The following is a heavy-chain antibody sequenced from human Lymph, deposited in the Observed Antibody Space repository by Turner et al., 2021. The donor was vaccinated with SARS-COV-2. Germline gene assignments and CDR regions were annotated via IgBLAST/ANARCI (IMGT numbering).Heavy chain of an antibody. CDR2: ISYDGSNK. J-gene: IGHJ6*02. Sequence: QVQLVVSGGGVVQPGRSLRPSCAASGFTFSTYAICWVRQAPGKGLEWVAVISYDGSNKYYADSVKGRFTISRDNSKNTLYLQMNSLRAEDTAVYYCARYASGGYFYCGMDVWGQGTTVTVSS. CDR1: GFTFSTYA. V-gene: IGHV3-30*04. D-gene: IGHD2-8*01. CDR3: ARYASGGYFYCGMDV.